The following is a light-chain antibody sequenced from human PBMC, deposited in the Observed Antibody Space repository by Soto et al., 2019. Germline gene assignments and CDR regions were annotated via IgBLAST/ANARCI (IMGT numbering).Light chain of an antibody. J-gene: IGKJ1*01. CDR2: GAS. CDR3: QHYNNWPA. V-gene: IGKV3-15*01. CDR1: QSVRSN. Sequence: EIMMTQSPATLSVSPGDRATLSCRASQSVRSNLAWYQQKPGQSPRLLIYGASTRATGVPARFSGSGSGTEFTLTISSLHSEDFAVYYCQHYNNWPAFGQGTKVVIK.